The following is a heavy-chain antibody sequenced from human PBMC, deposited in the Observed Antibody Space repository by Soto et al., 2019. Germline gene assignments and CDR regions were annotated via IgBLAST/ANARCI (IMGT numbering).Heavy chain of an antibody. CDR1: GYSVSGNSAT. D-gene: IGHD5-18*01. CDR3: ARASAMVLSSFDY. CDR2: TYYMSKWYN. J-gene: IGHJ4*02. V-gene: IGHV6-1*01. Sequence: SQTLSLTCAISGYSVSGNSATLNWIRQSPSRGLEWLGRTYYMSKWYNDYAVSVKSRITINVDTSKNQFSLQLNSVTPEDTAVYYCARASAMVLSSFDYWGQGSLVTVSS.